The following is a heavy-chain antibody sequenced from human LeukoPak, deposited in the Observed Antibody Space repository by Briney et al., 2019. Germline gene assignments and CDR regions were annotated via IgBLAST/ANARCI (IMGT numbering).Heavy chain of an antibody. J-gene: IGHJ6*03. CDR2: INTNTGNP. Sequence: ASVKVSCKASGYTFTNYAVNWVRQAPGQGLEWMGWINTNTGNPTYAQGFTGRFVFSLDTSVSTAYLQISSLKAEDTAVYYCARTASWYSSSSGFYYYYYMDVWGKGTTVTVSS. V-gene: IGHV7-4-1*02. CDR3: ARTASWYSSSSGFYYYYYMDV. D-gene: IGHD6-6*01. CDR1: GYTFTNYA.